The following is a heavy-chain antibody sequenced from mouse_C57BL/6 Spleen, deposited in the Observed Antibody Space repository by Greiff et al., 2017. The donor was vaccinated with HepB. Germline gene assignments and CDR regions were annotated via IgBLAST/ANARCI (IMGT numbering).Heavy chain of an antibody. CDR2: IDPSDSYT. CDR3: ARDGGLRRYFDY. Sequence: QVHVKQPGAELVKPGASVKLSCKASGYTFTSYWMQWVKQRPGQGLEWIGEIDPSDSYTNYNQKFKGKATLTVDTSSSTAYMQLSSLTSEDSAVYYCARDGGLRRYFDYWGQGTTLTVSS. D-gene: IGHD2-4*01. V-gene: IGHV1-50*01. J-gene: IGHJ2*01. CDR1: GYTFTSYW.